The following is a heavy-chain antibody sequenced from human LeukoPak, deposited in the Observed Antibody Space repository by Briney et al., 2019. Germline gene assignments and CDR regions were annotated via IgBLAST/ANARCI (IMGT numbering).Heavy chain of an antibody. CDR2: IYYSGST. V-gene: IGHV4-39*01. CDR1: GFTFSDHY. CDR3: ARHRETFDY. J-gene: IGHJ4*02. Sequence: GSLRLSCAASGFTFSDHYMDWVRQPPGKGLEWIGSIYYSGSTYYNPSLKSRVTISVDTSKNQFSLKLSSVTAADTAVYYCARHRETFDYWGQGTLVTVSS.